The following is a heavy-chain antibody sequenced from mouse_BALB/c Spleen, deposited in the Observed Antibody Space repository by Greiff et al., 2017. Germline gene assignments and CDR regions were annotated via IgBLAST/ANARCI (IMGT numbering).Heavy chain of an antibody. CDR3: ARGGSSYGRFAY. CDR2: ISSGSSTI. J-gene: IGHJ3*01. CDR1: GFTFSSFG. D-gene: IGHD1-1*01. Sequence: EVQLVESGGGLVQPGGSRKLSCAASGFTFSSFGMHWVRQAPEKGLEWVAYISSGSSTIYYADTVKGRFTISRDNPKNTLFLQMTSLRSEDTAMFYCARGGSSYGRFAYWGQGTLVTVAA. V-gene: IGHV5-17*02.